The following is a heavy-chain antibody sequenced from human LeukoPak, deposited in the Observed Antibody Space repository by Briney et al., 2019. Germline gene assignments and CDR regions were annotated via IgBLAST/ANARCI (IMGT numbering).Heavy chain of an antibody. D-gene: IGHD1-26*01. V-gene: IGHV4-34*01. CDR3: AKNGQSGFSFDP. CDR2: GSDSGGT. CDR1: GESLNGHY. Sequence: SETLSLTCAVYGESLNGHYWSWIRQSPGKGLEWIGEGSDSGGTKFNPSLKSRASISADTSRNQFSLKLRSVTAADTAVYYCAKNGQSGFSFDPWGQGTPVTVSS. J-gene: IGHJ5*02.